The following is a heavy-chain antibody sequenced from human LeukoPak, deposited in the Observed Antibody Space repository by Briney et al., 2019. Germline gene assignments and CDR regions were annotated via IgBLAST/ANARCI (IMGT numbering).Heavy chain of an antibody. D-gene: IGHD3-10*01. V-gene: IGHV1-8*02. CDR2: MNPNNGNT. CDR1: GGTFSNYA. Sequence: ASVTVSCTASGGTFSNYAINWVRQASGQGLEWMGWMNPNNGNTGYAQKFQGRVTMTRDTSISTAYMELRGLRSEDTAVYYCVRDGEGVAISVNYWFDPWGQGTLVTVSS. CDR3: VRDGEGVAISVNYWFDP. J-gene: IGHJ5*02.